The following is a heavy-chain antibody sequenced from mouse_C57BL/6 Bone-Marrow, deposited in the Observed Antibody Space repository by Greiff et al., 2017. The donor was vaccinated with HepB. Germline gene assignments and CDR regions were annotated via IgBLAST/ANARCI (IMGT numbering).Heavy chain of an antibody. V-gene: IGHV1-26*01. Sequence: VQLQQSGPELVKPGASVKISCKASGYTFTDYYMNWVKQSHGKSLEWIGDINPNNGGTSYNQKFKGKATLTVDKSSSTAYMELRSLTSEDSAVYYCASQLTGRGAWFAYWGQGTLVTVSA. CDR1: GYTFTDYY. D-gene: IGHD4-1*01. CDR3: ASQLTGRGAWFAY. J-gene: IGHJ3*01. CDR2: INPNNGGT.